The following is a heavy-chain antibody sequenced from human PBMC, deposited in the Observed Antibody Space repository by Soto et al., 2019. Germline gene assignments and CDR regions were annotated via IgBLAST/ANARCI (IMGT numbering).Heavy chain of an antibody. V-gene: IGHV1-46*04. CDR3: ARDRGITMVRGAQYYYGMDV. Sequence: QVQLVQSGAEVKKPGASVKVSCKASGYTFTSYYMHWVRQAPGQGLEWMGIINPSGGSTSYAQELQGRVAMTRDTSTSTVYMKLSSLRSEDTAVYYCARDRGITMVRGAQYYYGMDVWGQGTTVTVSS. D-gene: IGHD3-10*01. CDR2: INPSGGST. J-gene: IGHJ6*02. CDR1: GYTFTSYY.